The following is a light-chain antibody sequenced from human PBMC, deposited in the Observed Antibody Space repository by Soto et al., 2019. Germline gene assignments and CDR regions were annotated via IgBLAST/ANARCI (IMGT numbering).Light chain of an antibody. CDR1: QTVERW. Sequence: DIQMTQSPSTLSASVGDRGIITCRASQTVERWMAWYQQKPGKAPKLLISDVSTLERGVPSRFSGSGSGTDFTFTISSLQPEDIATYYCQQYDNLLLTFGGGTKGDIK. CDR3: QQYDNLLLT. J-gene: IGKJ4*01. CDR2: DVS. V-gene: IGKV1-5*01.